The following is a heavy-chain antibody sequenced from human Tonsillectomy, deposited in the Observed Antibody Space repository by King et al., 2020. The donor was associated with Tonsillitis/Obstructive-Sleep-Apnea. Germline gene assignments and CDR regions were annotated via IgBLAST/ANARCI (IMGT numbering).Heavy chain of an antibody. CDR2: IYWDDDK. J-gene: IGHJ6*02. CDR1: GFSLSTSGVG. CDR3: AHWYGYGAYYYYGMDV. V-gene: IGHV2-5*02. D-gene: IGHD4-17*01. Sequence: TLKESGPTLVKPTQTLTLTCTFSGFSLSTSGVGVGWIRQPPGKALEWLALIYWDDDKRYSPSLKSRLTITKDTSKNQVVLTMTNMDPVDTATYYCAHWYGYGAYYYYGMDVWGQGTTVTVSS.